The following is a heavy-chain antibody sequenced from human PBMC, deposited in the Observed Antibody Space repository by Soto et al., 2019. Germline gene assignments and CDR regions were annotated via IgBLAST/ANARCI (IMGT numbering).Heavy chain of an antibody. V-gene: IGHV3-30-3*01. Sequence: QVQLVESGGGVVQPGRSLRLSCAASGFTFSIYAMDWVRQAPGKGLEWVAVISYDGSNKYYADSVKGRFTISRDNSKNTVYLQMNSLRAEDSAVYYCAREYSDGWFDPWGQGTLVTVSS. CDR3: AREYSDGWFDP. CDR1: GFTFSIYA. D-gene: IGHD2-21*01. CDR2: ISYDGSNK. J-gene: IGHJ5*02.